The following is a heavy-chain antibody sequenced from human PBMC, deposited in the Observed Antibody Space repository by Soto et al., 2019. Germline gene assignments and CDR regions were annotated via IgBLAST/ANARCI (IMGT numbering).Heavy chain of an antibody. Sequence: GASAKPSSKDPRFVKKCRGSSWARHATGQGLEWLAWISPNNDNAHYAQNLQGRVTVTTDTSTSTAYMELRSLRSDDTAVYYCATTGGDCTKGVCYDYWGQGTLVTVSS. D-gene: IGHD2-8*01. CDR1: RFVKKCRG. J-gene: IGHJ4*02. CDR3: ATTGGDCTKGVCYDY. CDR2: ISPNNDNA. V-gene: IGHV1-18*01.